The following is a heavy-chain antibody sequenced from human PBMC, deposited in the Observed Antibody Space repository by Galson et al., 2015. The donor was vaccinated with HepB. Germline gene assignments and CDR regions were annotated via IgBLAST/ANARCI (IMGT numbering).Heavy chain of an antibody. V-gene: IGHV3-23*01. Sequence: SLRLSCAASGFTFSSYAMSWVRQAPGKGLEWVSPVTGSGSGTYYPSPAKGRFRISRDNSKNTLNLQINSLRAEDTAVYYCAKWSRGSGSYYPYYYYGMDVWGQGTTVTVSS. CDR2: VTGSGSGT. D-gene: IGHD3-10*01. J-gene: IGHJ6*02. CDR3: AKWSRGSGSYYPYYYYGMDV. CDR1: GFTFSSYA.